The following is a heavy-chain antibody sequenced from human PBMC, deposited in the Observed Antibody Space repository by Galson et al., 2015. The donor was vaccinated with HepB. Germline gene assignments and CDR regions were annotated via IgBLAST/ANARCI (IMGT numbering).Heavy chain of an antibody. Sequence: SVKVSCKASGGTFSSYAISWVRQAPGQGLEWMGGIIPIFGTANYAQKFQGRVTITADESRSTAYMELSSLRSEDMAVYYCARAGVTYYDFWSGAAGGMDVWGQGTTVTVSS. D-gene: IGHD3-3*01. V-gene: IGHV1-69*13. J-gene: IGHJ6*02. CDR3: ARAGVTYYDFWSGAAGGMDV. CDR2: IIPIFGTA. CDR1: GGTFSSYA.